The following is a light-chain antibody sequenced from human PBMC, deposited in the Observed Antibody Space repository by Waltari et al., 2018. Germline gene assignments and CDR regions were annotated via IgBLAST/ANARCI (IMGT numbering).Light chain of an antibody. CDR2: ESN. J-gene: IGLJ1*01. Sequence: NFILTQPPSVSESPGKTVTISCTRTSGSIARNFFQLYQHRPGRAPTILIYESNQRPSAVPDRFSGSIDSSSNSASLTISGLMIEDEADYYCQSYDSSNLGLYVFGTGTKVTVL. CDR3: QSYDSSNLGLYV. V-gene: IGLV6-57*04. CDR1: SGSIARNF.